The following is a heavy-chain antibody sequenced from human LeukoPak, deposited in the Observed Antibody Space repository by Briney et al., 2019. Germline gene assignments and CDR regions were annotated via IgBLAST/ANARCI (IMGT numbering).Heavy chain of an antibody. D-gene: IGHD1-26*01. V-gene: IGHV4-39*02. CDR2: SYYSGST. CDR3: AREGWELPAYFDY. Sequence: SETLSLTCTVSGGSISISSYYWGWIRQPPGKGLEWIGSSYYSGSTYYNPSLTSRVTISVDTSKNQFSLKLSSVTAADTAMYYCAREGWELPAYFDYWGQGTLVTVSS. CDR1: GGSISISSYY. J-gene: IGHJ4*02.